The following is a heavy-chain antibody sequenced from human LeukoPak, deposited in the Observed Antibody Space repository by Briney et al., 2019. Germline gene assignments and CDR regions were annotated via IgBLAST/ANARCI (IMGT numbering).Heavy chain of an antibody. J-gene: IGHJ3*02. D-gene: IGHD3-9*01. V-gene: IGHV1-18*01. Sequence: ASVKVSCKASGYTFTSYGNSWVRQAPGQGLEWMGLISAYNGNTNYAQKLQGRVTMTTDTSTSTAYMELRSLRSDDTAVYYCARDRYYDILTGYYPFNAFDIWGQGTMVTVSS. CDR1: GYTFTSYG. CDR2: ISAYNGNT. CDR3: ARDRYYDILTGYYPFNAFDI.